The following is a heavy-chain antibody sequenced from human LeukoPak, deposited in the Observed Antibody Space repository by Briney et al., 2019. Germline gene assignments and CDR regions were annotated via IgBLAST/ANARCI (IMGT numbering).Heavy chain of an antibody. Sequence: GGSLRLSCAASGFTFSSYWRSWVRQAPGKGLEWVSSISSSSSYIYYADSVKGRFTISRDNAKNSLYLQMSSLRAEDTAMYYCARGSSGYSYILSYWGQGALVTVSS. D-gene: IGHD5-18*01. J-gene: IGHJ4*02. V-gene: IGHV3-21*01. CDR3: ARGSSGYSYILSY. CDR2: ISSSSSYI. CDR1: GFTFSSYW.